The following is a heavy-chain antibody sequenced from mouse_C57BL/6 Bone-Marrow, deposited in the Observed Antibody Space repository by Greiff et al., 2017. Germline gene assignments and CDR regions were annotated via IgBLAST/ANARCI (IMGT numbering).Heavy chain of an antibody. J-gene: IGHJ4*01. CDR1: GFTFSDYG. V-gene: IGHV5-17*01. CDR3: GGPREAMDY. CDR2: ISSGSSTI. Sequence: EVQLQQSGGGLVKPGGSLKLSCAASGFTFSDYGMHWVRQAPEKGLEWVAYISSGSSTIYYADTVKGRFTISRDNAKNTLCLQMTSLRAEDTAMYYCGGPREAMDYWGQGTSVTVSS.